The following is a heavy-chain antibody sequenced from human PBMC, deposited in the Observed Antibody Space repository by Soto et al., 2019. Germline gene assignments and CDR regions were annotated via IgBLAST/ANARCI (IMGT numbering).Heavy chain of an antibody. CDR1: GFPFSSYA. J-gene: IGHJ3*02. CDR3: LMGVSYAFVI. V-gene: IGHV3-64D*06. D-gene: IGHD3-16*01. Sequence: HPGGSLRLSCSASGFPFSSYAMHWVRQAPGKGLEYVSAISSNGGSTYYADSLKGRFTISRDNSKNTLYLQLSSLRAYYSAVFYCLMGVSYAFVICVLGTMVTVSS. CDR2: ISSNGGST.